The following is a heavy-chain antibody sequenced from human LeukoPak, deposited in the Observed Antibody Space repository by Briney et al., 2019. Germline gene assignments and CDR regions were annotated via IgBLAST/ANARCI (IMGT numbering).Heavy chain of an antibody. CDR2: INHSGST. CDR1: GGSFSGYY. D-gene: IGHD1-14*01. Sequence: SETLSLTCAVYGGSFSGYYWSWIRQPPGKGLEWIGEINHSGSTNYNPSLKSRVTISVDTSKNQLSLKLSSVAAAATAVYYRARAGTGDAFDIWGQGTMVTVSS. J-gene: IGHJ3*02. CDR3: ARAGTGDAFDI. V-gene: IGHV4-34*01.